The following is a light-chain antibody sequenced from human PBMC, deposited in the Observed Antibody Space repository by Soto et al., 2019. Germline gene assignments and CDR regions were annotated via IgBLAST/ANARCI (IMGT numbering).Light chain of an antibody. CDR1: QSLXSNF. V-gene: IGKV3-20*01. Sequence: DIVLTQSPCTLSLSPGERATLSCRASQSLXSNFLAWYQQNPGQAPRLLXDGAANRATGIPDRLSGSGSGTDFTLTISRLGPEYFAVYYCQQYVSSTCTFGQGTKVDIK. CDR2: GAA. J-gene: IGKJ1*01. CDR3: QQYVSSTCT.